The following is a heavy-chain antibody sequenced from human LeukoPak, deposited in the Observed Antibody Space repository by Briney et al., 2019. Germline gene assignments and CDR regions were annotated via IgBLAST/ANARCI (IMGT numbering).Heavy chain of an antibody. CDR1: GFTFTSYA. CDR3: ARDGSLVVAARGWFDP. V-gene: IGHV3-23*01. CDR2: ISGSGGST. Sequence: PGGSLRLSCAASGFTFTSYAMSWVRQVSGKGLEWVSAISGSGGSTYYADSVKGRFTISRDNSKNTLYLQMKSLRAEDTAVYYCARDGSLVVAARGWFDPWGQGTLVTVSS. J-gene: IGHJ5*02. D-gene: IGHD2-15*01.